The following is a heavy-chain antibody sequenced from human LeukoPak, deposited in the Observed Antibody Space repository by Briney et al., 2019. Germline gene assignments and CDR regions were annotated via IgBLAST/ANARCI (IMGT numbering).Heavy chain of an antibody. D-gene: IGHD4-17*01. CDR1: GGTFSNYA. Sequence: WASVKVSCKASGGTFSNYAFNWVRQAPGQGLEWMGGIIPIFGSANYAQKFQGRVTIIADESTSTAYMELSSLRSEDTAVHYCATATVTSSYWGQGTLVTVSS. J-gene: IGHJ4*02. CDR3: ATATVTSSY. CDR2: IIPIFGSA. V-gene: IGHV1-69*13.